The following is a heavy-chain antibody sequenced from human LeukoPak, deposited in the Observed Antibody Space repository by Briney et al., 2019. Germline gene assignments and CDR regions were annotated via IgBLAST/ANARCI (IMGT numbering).Heavy chain of an antibody. CDR3: ARSYDILTGLRFGAFDI. CDR2: IIPIFGTA. V-gene: IGHV1-69*05. J-gene: IGHJ3*02. Sequence: SVKVSCKASGGTFSSYAISWVRQAPGQGLEWMGGIIPIFGTANYAQKFQGRVTITTDESTSTAYMELSSLRSEDTAVYYCARSYDILTGLRFGAFDIWGQGTMVTVSS. CDR1: GGTFSSYA. D-gene: IGHD3-9*01.